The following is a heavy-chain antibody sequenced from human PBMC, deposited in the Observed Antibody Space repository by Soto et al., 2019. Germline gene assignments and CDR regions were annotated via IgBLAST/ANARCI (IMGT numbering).Heavy chain of an antibody. D-gene: IGHD6-19*01. J-gene: IGHJ4*02. CDR3: AREIAVAGTLDY. CDR2: SNPGVGSTSSA. V-gene: IGHV1-46*01. CDR1: GYTFTSYY. Sequence: XSVKVSCKASGYTFTSYYMHSVRHAPGQGLEWLGISNPGVGSTSSASYAQKFQGRVTMTRDTSTSTVYMELSRMTSDDTAVYYCAREIAVAGTLDYWGQGTLVTVSS.